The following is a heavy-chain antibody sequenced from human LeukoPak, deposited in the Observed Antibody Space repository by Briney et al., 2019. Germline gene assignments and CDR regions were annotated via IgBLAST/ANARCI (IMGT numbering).Heavy chain of an antibody. CDR2: INHSGST. J-gene: IGHJ6*03. D-gene: IGHD6-19*01. V-gene: IGHV4-34*01. CDR1: GGSFSGYY. CDR3: ARLGRSGWYRYYYYMDV. Sequence: SETLSLTCAVYGGSFSGYYWSWIRQPPGKGLEWIGEINHSGSTNYNPSLKSRVTISVDTSKNQFSLKLSSVTAADSAVYYCARLGRSGWYRYYYYMDVWGKGTTVTVSS.